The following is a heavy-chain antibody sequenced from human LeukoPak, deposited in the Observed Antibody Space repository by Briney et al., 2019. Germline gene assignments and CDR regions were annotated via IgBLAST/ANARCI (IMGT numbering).Heavy chain of an antibody. Sequence: SETLSLTCTVSGGSISSYYWSWIRQPPGKGLEWIGYIYYSGSTNYNPSLKSRVTISVDTSKNQFSLKLSSVTAADTAVYYCARRGGNSHFRDYYGMDVWGQGTTVTVSS. D-gene: IGHD4-23*01. V-gene: IGHV4-59*01. CDR3: ARRGGNSHFRDYYGMDV. CDR2: IYYSGST. J-gene: IGHJ6*02. CDR1: GGSISSYY.